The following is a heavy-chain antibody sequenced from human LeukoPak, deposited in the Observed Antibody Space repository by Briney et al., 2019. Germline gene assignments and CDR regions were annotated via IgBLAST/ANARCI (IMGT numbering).Heavy chain of an antibody. D-gene: IGHD5-12*01. Sequence: PGVSLRLSCAASGFTFSTYGMHWVRQAPGKGLEWVAVIWYDGSNKNYADCVKGRFTISRDNSNNTLYLQMNSLRAEDTAVYYCVRALYRWSFSGYENSGPEPDYWGQGTLVTVSS. CDR3: VRALYRWSFSGYENSGPEPDY. V-gene: IGHV3-33*01. CDR2: IWYDGSNK. J-gene: IGHJ4*02. CDR1: GFTFSTYG.